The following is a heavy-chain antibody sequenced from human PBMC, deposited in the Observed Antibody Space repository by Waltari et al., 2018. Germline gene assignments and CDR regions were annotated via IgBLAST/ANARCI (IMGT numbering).Heavy chain of an antibody. V-gene: IGHV3-21*01. D-gene: IGHD3-3*01. CDR2: ISSSSSSI. Sequence: EVQLVESGGGLVKPGGSLRLSCAAPGFTFSSYSMNWVRQAPGKGLEWVSSISSSSSSIYYADSVKGRFTISRDNAKNSLYLQMNSLRAEDTAVYYCARRFGVADYWGQGTLVTVSS. CDR3: ARRFGVADY. CDR1: GFTFSSYS. J-gene: IGHJ4*02.